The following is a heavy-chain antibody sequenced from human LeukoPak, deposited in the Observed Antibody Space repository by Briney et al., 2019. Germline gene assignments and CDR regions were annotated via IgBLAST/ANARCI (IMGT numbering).Heavy chain of an antibody. D-gene: IGHD3-22*01. CDR1: GGSISSSSYY. Sequence: ASETLSLTCTVSGGSISSSSYYWGWIRQPPGKGLEWIGSIYYSGSTYYNPSLKSRVTISVDTSKNQFSLKLSSVTAADTAVYYCARSRWLLLLDWGQGTLVTVSS. CDR2: IYYSGST. J-gene: IGHJ4*02. CDR3: ARSRWLLLLD. V-gene: IGHV4-39*07.